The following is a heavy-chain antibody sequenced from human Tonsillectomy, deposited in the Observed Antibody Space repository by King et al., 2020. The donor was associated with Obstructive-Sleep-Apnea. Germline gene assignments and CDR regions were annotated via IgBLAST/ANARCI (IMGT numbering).Heavy chain of an antibody. CDR1: GGSVSSGGYF. CDR2: MYGRETT. CDR3: AREKSYCSGRRCQSDAFDI. D-gene: IGHD2-15*01. Sequence: QVQLQESGPRLVKPSLTLSLSCTVPGGSVSSGGYFWSWIRQRPGQGLEWIGFMYGRETTNYNPSLKGRTTISIDRSRHQFSLSLTSVTAADTAVYYCAREKSYCSGRRCQSDAFDIWGQGTSVIVSS. J-gene: IGHJ3*02. V-gene: IGHV4-31*03.